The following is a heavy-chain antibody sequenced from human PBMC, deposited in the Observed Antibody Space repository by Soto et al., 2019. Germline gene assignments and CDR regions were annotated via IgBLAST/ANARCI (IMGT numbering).Heavy chain of an antibody. Sequence: QVQLVQSGAEVKKPGASVKVSCKASGYTFTSYDINWVRQATGQGLEWMGWMNANSGNTGYAQKFQGRVTMTTNTTKSTAYVELSSLRSEDTAVYYGASVLDYSYGMDVWGQGTTVTVSS. CDR1: GYTFTSYD. V-gene: IGHV1-8*01. D-gene: IGHD6-6*01. J-gene: IGHJ6*02. CDR3: ASVLDYSYGMDV. CDR2: MNANSGNT.